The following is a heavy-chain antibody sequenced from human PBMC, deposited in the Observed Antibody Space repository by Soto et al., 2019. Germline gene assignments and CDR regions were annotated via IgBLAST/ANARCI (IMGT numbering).Heavy chain of an antibody. CDR2: IYYSGST. CDR3: ARHYREYSSSNWFDP. D-gene: IGHD6-13*01. V-gene: IGHV4-39*01. J-gene: IGHJ5*02. Sequence: PSETLSLTCTVSGGSISSSSYYWGWIRQPPGKGLEWIGSIYYSGSTYYNPSLKSRVTISVDTSKNQFSLKLSSVTAADTAVYYCARHYREYSSSNWFDPWGQGTLVTVSS. CDR1: GGSISSSSYY.